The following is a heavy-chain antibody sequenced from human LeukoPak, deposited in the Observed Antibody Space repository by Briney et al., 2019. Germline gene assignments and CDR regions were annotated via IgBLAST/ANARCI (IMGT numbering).Heavy chain of an antibody. CDR1: GYTFTGYY. Sequence: GASVKVSCKASGYTFTGYYMHWVRQAPGQGLEWMGWINPNSGGTNYAQKFQGRVTMTRDTSISTAYMELSRLRSDDTAVYYCARRRVTTYYYYMDVWGKGTTVTVPS. CDR2: INPNSGGT. J-gene: IGHJ6*03. D-gene: IGHD4-11*01. V-gene: IGHV1-2*02. CDR3: ARRRVTTYYYYMDV.